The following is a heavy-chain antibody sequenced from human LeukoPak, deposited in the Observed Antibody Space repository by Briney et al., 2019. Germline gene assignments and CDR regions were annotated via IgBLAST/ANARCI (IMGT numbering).Heavy chain of an antibody. Sequence: SVKVSCKASGGTFSSYAISWVRQAPGQGLEWMGGIIPIFGTANYAQKFQGRVTITTDESTSTAYVELSSLRSEDTAVYYCARDVAYSSSSPEDDYWGQGTLVTVSS. CDR2: IIPIFGTA. V-gene: IGHV1-69*05. CDR1: GGTFSSYA. CDR3: ARDVAYSSSSPEDDY. D-gene: IGHD6-6*01. J-gene: IGHJ4*02.